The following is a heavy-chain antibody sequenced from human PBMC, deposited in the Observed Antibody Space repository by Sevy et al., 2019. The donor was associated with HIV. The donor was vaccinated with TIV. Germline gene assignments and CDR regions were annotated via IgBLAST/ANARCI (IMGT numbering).Heavy chain of an antibody. Sequence: ASVKVSCKASGYTFTSYGISWVRQAPGQGLEWMGWISAYNGNTNYAQKLQGRVTMTTDTSTSTAYMELRSLGSDDTAVYYCARGSVVVIEQSFYYYYYGMDVWGQGTTVTVSS. CDR1: GYTFTSYG. J-gene: IGHJ6*02. CDR3: ARGSVVVIEQSFYYYYYGMDV. CDR2: ISAYNGNT. D-gene: IGHD2-21*01. V-gene: IGHV1-18*01.